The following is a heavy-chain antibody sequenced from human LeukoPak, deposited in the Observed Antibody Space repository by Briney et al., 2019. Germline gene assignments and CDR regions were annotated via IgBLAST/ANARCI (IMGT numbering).Heavy chain of an antibody. D-gene: IGHD6-6*01. Sequence: SETLSLTCTVSGGSISSYYWSWIRQPAGKGLEWIGRIYTSGSTNYNPSLKSRVTMSVDTSKNQFSLKLSSVTAADTAVYYCARDSAYSSSCDYWGQETLVTVSS. CDR2: IYTSGST. CDR1: GGSISSYY. J-gene: IGHJ4*02. V-gene: IGHV4-4*07. CDR3: ARDSAYSSSCDY.